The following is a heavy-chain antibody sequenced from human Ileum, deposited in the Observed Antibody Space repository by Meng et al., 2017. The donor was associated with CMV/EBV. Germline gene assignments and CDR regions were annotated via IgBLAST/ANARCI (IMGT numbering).Heavy chain of an antibody. CDR2: ISYDGSHK. CDR3: AREAFSGGYGDGFDP. Sequence: GESLKISCAASGFIFSTYAMHWVRQAPGKGLEWVAVISYDGSHKYYADSVKGRFTISKDNSNNTLYLQMNSLRAEDTAVYYCAREAFSGGYGDGFDPWGQGTLVTVSS. V-gene: IGHV3-30*01. D-gene: IGHD4-17*01. J-gene: IGHJ5*02. CDR1: GFIFSTYA.